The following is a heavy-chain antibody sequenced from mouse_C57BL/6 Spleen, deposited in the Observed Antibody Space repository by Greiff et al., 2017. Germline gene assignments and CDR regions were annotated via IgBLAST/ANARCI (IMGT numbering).Heavy chain of an antibody. V-gene: IGHV1-47*01. CDR3: ASYGYDGYWYFEV. CDR1: GYTFTTYP. D-gene: IGHD2-2*01. Sequence: QVQLQPSGAELVKPGASVKMSCKASGYTFTTYPIEWMKQNHGKSLEWIGNFHPYNDDTKYDEKFKGKATLTVEKSSSTVYLELSRLTSDDSAGYYWASYGYDGYWYFEVWGTGTTVTVSS. CDR2: FHPYNDDT. J-gene: IGHJ1*03.